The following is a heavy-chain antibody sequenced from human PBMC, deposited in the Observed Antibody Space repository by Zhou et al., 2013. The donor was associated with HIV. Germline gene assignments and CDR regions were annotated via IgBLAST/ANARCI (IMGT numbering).Heavy chain of an antibody. Sequence: QVQLQESGPGLVKPSETLSLTCAVSGGSISSNYWGWIRQPPGKGLEWIGDIHTSGSINYNPSLKSRVTISLDTSKNQFSLKLSSVTAADTAVYYCARAPYDLLRGHFGNWFDSWGQGILVIVS. V-gene: IGHV4-4*08. CDR1: GGSISSNY. J-gene: IGHJ5*01. CDR3: ARAPYDLLRGHFGNWFDS. D-gene: IGHD3-9*01. CDR2: IHTSGSI.